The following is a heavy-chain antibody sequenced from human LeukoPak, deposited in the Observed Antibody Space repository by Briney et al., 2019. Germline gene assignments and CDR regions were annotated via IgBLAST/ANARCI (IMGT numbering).Heavy chain of an antibody. CDR3: AKDHRDTIFGVALGILDY. CDR2: ISGSGGST. D-gene: IGHD3-3*01. CDR1: GFTFSSYA. J-gene: IGHJ4*02. V-gene: IGHV3-23*01. Sequence: GGSLRLSCAASGFTFSSYAMSWVRQAPGKGLEWVSAISGSGGSTYYADSVKGRFTISRDNSKNTLYLQMNSLRAEGTAVYYCAKDHRDTIFGVALGILDYWGQGTLVTVSS.